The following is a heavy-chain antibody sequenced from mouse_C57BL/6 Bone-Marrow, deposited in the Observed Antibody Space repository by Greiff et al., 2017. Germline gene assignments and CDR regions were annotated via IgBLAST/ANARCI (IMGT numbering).Heavy chain of an antibody. V-gene: IGHV7-1*01. J-gene: IGHJ1*03. Sequence: EVMLVESGGGLVQSGRSLRLSCATSGFTFSDFYMEWVRQAPGKGLEWIAASRNKANDYTTEYSASVKGRFIVSRDTSQSILYLQMNALRAEDTAIYYCARDASYYGSRDWYFDVWGTGTTVTVSS. CDR2: SRNKANDYTT. CDR3: ARDASYYGSRDWYFDV. CDR1: GFTFSDFY. D-gene: IGHD1-1*01.